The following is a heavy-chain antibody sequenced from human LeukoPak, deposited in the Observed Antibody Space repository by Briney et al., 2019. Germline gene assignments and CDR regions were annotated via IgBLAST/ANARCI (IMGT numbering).Heavy chain of an antibody. CDR2: VYYTGGT. Sequence: SETLSHTCTVSGGSISSPTSYWGWIRQSPGKGLEWIASVYYTGGTYFNPSFKSRVAISIDTSKNQFSLKLNSVTAADTAVYYCVRRNYYFDYWGQGTLVTVSS. V-gene: IGHV4-39*01. CDR3: VRRNYYFDY. CDR1: GGSISSPTSY. J-gene: IGHJ4*02.